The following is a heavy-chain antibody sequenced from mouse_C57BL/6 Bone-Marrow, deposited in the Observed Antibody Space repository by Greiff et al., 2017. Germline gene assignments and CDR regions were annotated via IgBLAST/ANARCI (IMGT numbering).Heavy chain of an antibody. D-gene: IGHD2-1*01. CDR3: ARRSGNYGAYAMDY. Sequence: VKLMESGPELVKPGASVKISCKASGYAFSSSWMNWVKQRPGKGLEWIGRIYPGDGDTNYNGKFKGKATLTADKSSSTAYMQLSSLTSEDSAVYFCARRSGNYGAYAMDYWGQGTSVTVSS. V-gene: IGHV1-82*01. CDR2: IYPGDGDT. J-gene: IGHJ4*01. CDR1: GYAFSSSW.